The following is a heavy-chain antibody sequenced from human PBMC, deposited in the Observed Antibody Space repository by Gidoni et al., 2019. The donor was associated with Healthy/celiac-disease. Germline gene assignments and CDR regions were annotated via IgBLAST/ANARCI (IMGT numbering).Heavy chain of an antibody. J-gene: IGHJ4*02. Sequence: QLQLLESCTGLVKRSETLSLICTCSGGSISSSSSYRGWIRPPPGKGVEGIGSIYYSGSTYNNPSLKDRVTVSVNTSKNQFSLKLSSVTAADTAVYYGASRHLEHSGSYYCYWGQGTLVTVSS. CDR2: IYYSGST. CDR3: ASRHLEHSGSYYCY. D-gene: IGHD1-26*01. CDR1: GGSISSSSSY. V-gene: IGHV4-39*01.